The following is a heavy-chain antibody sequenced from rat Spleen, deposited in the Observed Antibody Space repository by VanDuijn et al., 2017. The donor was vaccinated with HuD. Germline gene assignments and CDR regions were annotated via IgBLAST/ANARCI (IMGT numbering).Heavy chain of an antibody. Sequence: QVQLKESGPGLVQPSQTLSLTCTVSGFSLSNYGVIWVRQPPGKGLEWMGVIWGNGNTNYNSALISRLSISRDTSKNQVFLKMNSLQTDDTGTYYCTIHPRYWGQGVMVTVSS. D-gene: IGHD3-1*01. V-gene: IGHV2-13*01. CDR1: GFSLSNYG. J-gene: IGHJ2*01. CDR2: IWGNGNT. CDR3: TIHPRY.